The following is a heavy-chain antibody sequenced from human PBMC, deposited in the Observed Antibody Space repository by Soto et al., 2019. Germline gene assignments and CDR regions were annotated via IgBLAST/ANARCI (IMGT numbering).Heavy chain of an antibody. J-gene: IGHJ6*02. D-gene: IGHD6-13*01. V-gene: IGHV5-51*01. CDR3: ERTAAAGKYYYGMDV. CDR2: IYPGDSDT. CDR1: GYSFTSYW. Sequence: GESLKISCKGSGYSFTSYWIGWVRQMPGKGLECMGIIYPGDSDTRYSPSFQGQVTISADKSISTAYLQWSSLKASDTAMYYCERTAAAGKYYYGMDVWGQGTTVTVSS.